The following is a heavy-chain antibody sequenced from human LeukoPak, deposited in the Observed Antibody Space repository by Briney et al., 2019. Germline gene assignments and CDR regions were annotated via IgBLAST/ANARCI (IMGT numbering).Heavy chain of an antibody. CDR1: GFTFSSYA. D-gene: IGHD2-21*02. CDR3: ARETYCGGDCYVQYYFDC. Sequence: GRSLRLSCAASGFTFSSYAMHWVRQAPGKGLEWVALISYDGSNKYYADSLKGRFTISRDNAKNSLYLQMNSLRAEDTAVYYCARETYCGGDCYVQYYFDCWGQGTLVTVSS. J-gene: IGHJ4*02. V-gene: IGHV3-30-3*01. CDR2: ISYDGSNK.